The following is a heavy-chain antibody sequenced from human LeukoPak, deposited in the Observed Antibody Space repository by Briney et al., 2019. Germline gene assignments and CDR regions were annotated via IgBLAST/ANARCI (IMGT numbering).Heavy chain of an antibody. V-gene: IGHV4-61*02. D-gene: IGHD5-24*01. Sequence: PSETLSLTCTVSGGSISSGSYYWSWIRQPAGKGLEYIGRIYTSGSTSYNPSLKSRVTISVDTSKNQFSLKLSSVTAAETAVYYCARDNSVRDEAWWFNPWGQGTLVTVSS. CDR1: GGSISSGSYY. J-gene: IGHJ5*02. CDR2: IYTSGST. CDR3: ARDNSVRDEAWWFNP.